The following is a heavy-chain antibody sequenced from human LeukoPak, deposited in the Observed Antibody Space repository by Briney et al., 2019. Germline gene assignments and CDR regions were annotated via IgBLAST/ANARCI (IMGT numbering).Heavy chain of an antibody. CDR2: IYYSGST. CDR1: GGSISSGDYY. D-gene: IGHD2-21*01. J-gene: IGHJ4*02. V-gene: IGHV4-30-4*08. Sequence: PSETLSLTCTVSGGSISSGDYYWSWIRQPPGKGLEWIVYIYYSGSTYYNPSLKSRVTISVDTSKNQFSLKLSSVTAAGTAVYYCARVPAAYPYCGGDCYSTYFDYWGQGTLVTVSS. CDR3: ARVPAAYPYCGGDCYSTYFDY.